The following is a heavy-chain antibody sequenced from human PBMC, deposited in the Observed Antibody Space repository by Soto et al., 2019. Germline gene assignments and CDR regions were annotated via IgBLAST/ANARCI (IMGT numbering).Heavy chain of an antibody. CDR2: INAGNGNT. V-gene: IGHV1-3*01. CDR3: ARSPKVAKWSIVLVPAAPFDY. CDR1: GYTFTSYA. Sequence: GASVKVCCKASGYTFTSYAMHWVRQAPGQRLEWMGWINAGNGNTKYSQKFQGRVTITRDTSASTAYMELSSLRSEDTAVYYCARSPKVAKWSIVLVPAAPFDYWGQGTLVTVSS. J-gene: IGHJ4*02. D-gene: IGHD2-2*01.